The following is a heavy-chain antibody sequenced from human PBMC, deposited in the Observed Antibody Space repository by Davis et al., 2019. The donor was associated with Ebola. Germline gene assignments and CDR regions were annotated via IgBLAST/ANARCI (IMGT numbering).Heavy chain of an antibody. Sequence: ASVTVSCKAFGYIFTNYYVHWVRQAPGQGLEWMGVINPSAGYTTYAQKFQGRVTITRDTSTSTVYMEVTRLRSDDTAVYYCARDGPDYYGLDVWGQGTAVTVSS. CDR3: ARDGPDYYGLDV. CDR2: INPSAGYT. J-gene: IGHJ6*02. V-gene: IGHV1-46*01. CDR1: GYIFTNYY.